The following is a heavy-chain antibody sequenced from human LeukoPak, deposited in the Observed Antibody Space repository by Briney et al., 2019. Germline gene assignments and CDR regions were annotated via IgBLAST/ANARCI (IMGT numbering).Heavy chain of an antibody. V-gene: IGHV3-9*01. CDR1: RFTFYGHA. J-gene: IGHJ6*04. D-gene: IGHD3-10*01. CDR2: LSLTQGRI. CDR3: LKDINPGGLDV. Sequence: PGGSLRLSCTASRFTFYGHAVHWVRQVPGKGLDWGSSLSLTQGRIAYADSARGRFTISRDNAKNSLFLQMNSLKTEDTAIYFCLKDINPGGLDVWGKGITVTVSS.